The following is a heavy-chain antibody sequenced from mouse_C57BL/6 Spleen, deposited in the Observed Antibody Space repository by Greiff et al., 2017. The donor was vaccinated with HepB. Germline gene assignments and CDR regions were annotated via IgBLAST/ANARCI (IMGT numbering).Heavy chain of an antibody. V-gene: IGHV1-76*01. Sequence: QVQLKQSGAELVRPGASVKLSCKASGYTFTDYYINWVKQRPGQGLEWIARIYPGSGNTYYNEKFKGKATLTAEKSSSTAYMQLSSLTSEDSAVYFCASGYYGNFPWYFDVWGTGTTVTVSS. CDR2: IYPGSGNT. J-gene: IGHJ1*03. D-gene: IGHD2-1*01. CDR1: GYTFTDYY. CDR3: ASGYYGNFPWYFDV.